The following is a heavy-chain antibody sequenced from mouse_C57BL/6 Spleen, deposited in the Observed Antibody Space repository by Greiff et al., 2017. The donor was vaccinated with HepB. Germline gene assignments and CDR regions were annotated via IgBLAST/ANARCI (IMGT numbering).Heavy chain of an antibody. CDR3: ARKRKYDYDDGRPYVDY. Sequence: QVQLQQPGAELVKPGASVKLSCKASGYTFTSYWMQWVKQRPGQGLEWIGEIDPSDSYTNYNQKFKGKATLTVDTSSSTAYMQLSSLTSEDSAVYYCARKRKYDYDDGRPYVDYWGQGTTLTVSS. J-gene: IGHJ2*01. D-gene: IGHD2-4*01. V-gene: IGHV1-50*01. CDR1: GYTFTSYW. CDR2: IDPSDSYT.